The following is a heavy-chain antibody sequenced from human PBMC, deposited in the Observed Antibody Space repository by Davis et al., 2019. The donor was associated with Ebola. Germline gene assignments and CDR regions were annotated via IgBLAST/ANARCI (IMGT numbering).Heavy chain of an antibody. Sequence: GSLRLSCAASGFTFSGSTVHWVRQASGKGLEWVGRIRSKANSYATAYAASVKGRFTISRDDSKNTAYLQMNSLKTEDTAVYYCTTPGIAVAGDYWGQGTLVTVSS. V-gene: IGHV3-73*01. J-gene: IGHJ4*02. CDR3: TTPGIAVAGDY. D-gene: IGHD6-19*01. CDR1: GFTFSGST. CDR2: IRSKANSYAT.